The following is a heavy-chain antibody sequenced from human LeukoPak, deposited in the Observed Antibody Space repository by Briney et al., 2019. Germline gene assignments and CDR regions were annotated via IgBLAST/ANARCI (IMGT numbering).Heavy chain of an antibody. CDR1: GFTFSSYA. CDR3: AKDSDYGGYFDY. J-gene: IGHJ4*02. Sequence: PGGSLRLSCAASGFTFSSYAMHWVRQAPGKGLEWVAVISYDGSNKYYADSVKGRFTISRDNSKNTLYLQMNSLRAEDTAVYYCAKDSDYGGYFDYWGQGTLVNVSS. D-gene: IGHD4-23*01. CDR2: ISYDGSNK. V-gene: IGHV3-30-3*01.